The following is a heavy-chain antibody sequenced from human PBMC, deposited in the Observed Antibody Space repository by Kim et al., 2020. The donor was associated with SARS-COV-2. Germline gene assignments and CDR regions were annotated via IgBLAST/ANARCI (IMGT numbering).Heavy chain of an antibody. D-gene: IGHD3-16*01. CDR1: GGSISSSSYY. J-gene: IGHJ4*02. Sequence: SETLSLTCTVSGGSISSSSYYWGWIRQPPGKGLEWIGSIYYSGSTYYNPSLKSRVTISVDTSKNQFSLKLSSVTAADTAVYYCARHERLGLPDYWGQGTLVTVSS. CDR2: IYYSGST. CDR3: ARHERLGLPDY. V-gene: IGHV4-39*01.